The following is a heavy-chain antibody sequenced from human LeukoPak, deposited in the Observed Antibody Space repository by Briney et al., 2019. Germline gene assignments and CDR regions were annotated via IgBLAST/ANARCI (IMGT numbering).Heavy chain of an antibody. J-gene: IGHJ4*02. CDR3: ARTYYYGSGRYRIFDY. CDR2: IYSGGST. D-gene: IGHD3-10*01. V-gene: IGHV3-53*01. Sequence: GGCLRLSCAASGFTVSSNYMSWVRQAPGKGLEWVSVIYSGGSTYYADSVKGRFTISRDNSKNTLYLQMNSLRAEDTAVYYCARTYYYGSGRYRIFDYWGQGTLVTVSS. CDR1: GFTVSSNY.